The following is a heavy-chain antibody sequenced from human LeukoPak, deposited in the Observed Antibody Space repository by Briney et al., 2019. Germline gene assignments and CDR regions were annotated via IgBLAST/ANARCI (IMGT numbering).Heavy chain of an antibody. CDR1: GGSFSGYY. V-gene: IGHV4-34*01. Sequence: SETLSLTCAVYGGSFSGYYWSWIRQPPGKGLEWIGEINHSGSTNYNPSLKSRVTISVDTSKNQFSLKLSSVTAADTAVYYCARVQRRRYNWNAAGDYWGQGTLVTVSS. CDR2: INHSGST. J-gene: IGHJ4*02. D-gene: IGHD1-1*01. CDR3: ARVQRRRYNWNAAGDY.